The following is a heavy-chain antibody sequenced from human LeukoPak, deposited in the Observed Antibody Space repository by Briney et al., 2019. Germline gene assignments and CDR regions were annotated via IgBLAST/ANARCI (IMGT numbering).Heavy chain of an antibody. V-gene: IGHV4-34*01. Sequence: SEALSLTCAVYGGSFSDYYWSWIRQPPGKGLEWIGEINHSGSTTNYNPSLKNRVTISVDTSKNQFSLKLSSVTAADTAVYYCARARGNGYNLYYYYYYMDVWGKGTTVTISS. CDR2: INHSGSTT. CDR1: GGSFSDYY. CDR3: ARARGNGYNLYYYYYYMDV. D-gene: IGHD5-24*01. J-gene: IGHJ6*03.